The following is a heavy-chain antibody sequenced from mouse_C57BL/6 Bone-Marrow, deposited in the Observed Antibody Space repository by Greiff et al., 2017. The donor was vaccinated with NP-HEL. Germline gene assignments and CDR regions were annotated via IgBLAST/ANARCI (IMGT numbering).Heavy chain of an antibody. J-gene: IGHJ1*03. Sequence: QVQLQQPGAELVKPGASVKLSCKASGYTFTSYWMQWVKQRPGQGLEWIGEIDPSDSDTNYNQKFKGKATLTVDTSSSTAYMQLSSLTSEDSAVYYCAREGYYGSSPYWYFDVWGTGTTVTVSS. V-gene: IGHV1-50*01. CDR3: AREGYYGSSPYWYFDV. D-gene: IGHD1-1*01. CDR2: IDPSDSDT. CDR1: GYTFTSYW.